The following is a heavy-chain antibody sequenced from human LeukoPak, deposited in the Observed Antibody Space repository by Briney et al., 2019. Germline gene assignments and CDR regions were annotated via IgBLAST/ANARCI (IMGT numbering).Heavy chain of an antibody. CDR1: GGTFSSYA. J-gene: IGHJ6*03. CDR3: ASLLWSGFKYYYMDV. D-gene: IGHD3-3*01. CDR2: IIPIFGTA. V-gene: IGHV1-69*06. Sequence: GASVKVSCKASGGTFSSYAISWVRQAPGQGLEWMGGIIPIFGTANYAQKFQGRVTITADKSTSTAYMELSSLRSEDTAVYYCASLLWSGFKYYYMDVWGKGTTVTVSS.